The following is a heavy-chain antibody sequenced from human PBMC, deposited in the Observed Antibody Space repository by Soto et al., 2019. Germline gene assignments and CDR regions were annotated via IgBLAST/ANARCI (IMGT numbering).Heavy chain of an antibody. D-gene: IGHD3-9*01. Sequence: SETLSLTCAVSGGSISSSNYWSWIRKPTGTGLEWIGEINHSGSTNYNPSLKSRVTIAVDTSKNQLSLKLSSVTAADTAMYYCAILSVLRYFDLRTWFAPWGPGTLVTVSS. CDR1: GGSISSSNY. CDR2: INHSGST. V-gene: IGHV4-4*02. J-gene: IGHJ5*02. CDR3: AILSVLRYFDLRTWFAP.